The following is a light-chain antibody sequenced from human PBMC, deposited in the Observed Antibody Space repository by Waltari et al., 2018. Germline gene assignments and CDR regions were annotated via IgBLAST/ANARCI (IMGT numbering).Light chain of an antibody. CDR2: GAS. V-gene: IGKV3-15*01. Sequence: ERVMTQSPATLSVSPGERATLSCRASQSISNNLAWYQQRPGQTPRLLVYGASTRATGIPARFSVSGSGTEFTLTISSLQSEDFAVYYCQQYNNWPQTFGQGTKVEIK. CDR3: QQYNNWPQT. J-gene: IGKJ1*01. CDR1: QSISNN.